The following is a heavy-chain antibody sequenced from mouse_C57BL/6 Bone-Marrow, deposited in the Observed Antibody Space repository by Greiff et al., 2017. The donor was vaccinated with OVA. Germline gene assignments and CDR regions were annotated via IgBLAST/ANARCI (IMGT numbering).Heavy chain of an antibody. CDR1: GFTFSDYG. Sequence: EVKLMESGGGLVKPGGSLKLSCAASGFTFSDYGMHWVRQAPEKGLEWVAYISSGSSTIYYADKVKGRFTIYRDNAKNTLFLQMTSRRSEDTAMYYCASGTRGVGFDDWGQGTTLTVSS. V-gene: IGHV5-17*01. D-gene: IGHD3-3*01. J-gene: IGHJ2*01. CDR3: ASGTRGVGFDD. CDR2: ISSGSSTI.